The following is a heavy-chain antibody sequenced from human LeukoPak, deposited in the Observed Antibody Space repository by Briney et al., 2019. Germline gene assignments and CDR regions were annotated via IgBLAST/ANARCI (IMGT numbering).Heavy chain of an antibody. CDR1: GFTFSSYA. J-gene: IGHJ6*02. V-gene: IGHV3-30-3*01. D-gene: IGHD6-13*01. CDR2: ISYDGSNK. Sequence: PGGSLRLSRAASGFTFSSYAMHWVRQAPGKGLEWVAVISYDGSNKYYADSVKGRFTISRDNSKNTLYLQMNSLRAEDTAVYYCARDGRSSSWIYYYYYGMDVWGQGTTVTVSS. CDR3: ARDGRSSSWIYYYYYGMDV.